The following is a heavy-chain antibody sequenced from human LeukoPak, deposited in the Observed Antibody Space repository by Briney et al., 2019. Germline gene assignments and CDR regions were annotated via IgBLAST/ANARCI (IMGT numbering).Heavy chain of an antibody. V-gene: IGHV4-34*01. CDR3: ARESSTSQTNLFDY. Sequence: KTSETLSLTCAVYGGSFSGYYWSWIRQPPGKGLEWIGEINHSGSTNYNPSLKSRVTISVDTSKNQFSLKLSSVTAADTAIYYCARESSTSQTNLFDYWGQGTLVTVSS. CDR2: INHSGST. J-gene: IGHJ4*02. CDR1: GGSFSGYY. D-gene: IGHD6-6*01.